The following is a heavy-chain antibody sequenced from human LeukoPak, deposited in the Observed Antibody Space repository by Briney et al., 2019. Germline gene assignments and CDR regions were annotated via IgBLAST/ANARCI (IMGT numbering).Heavy chain of an antibody. J-gene: IGHJ4*01. D-gene: IGHD6-19*01. CDR3: ERDPSDYEWQRGWYRDF. V-gene: IGHV3-23*01. CDR1: GFSFSNYG. CDR2: INTRADET. Sequence: PGGSLRLSCAASGFSFSNYGMSGFRQAPGKGLEWVSTINTRADETHYADSVRGRFTIFRDNSKSTLALHMSNLRVEDTAVYYCERDPSDYEWQRGWYRDFWGRGSQVTVSS.